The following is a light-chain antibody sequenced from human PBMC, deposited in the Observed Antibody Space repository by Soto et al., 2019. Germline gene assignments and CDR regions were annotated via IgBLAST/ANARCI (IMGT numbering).Light chain of an antibody. CDR3: HQYYITPQS. CDR2: GAS. J-gene: IGKJ1*01. Sequence: DKMMTQSPAAPSVSPGERSPPSRMASQSVSSNLAWYQQKPGQAPRLLIYGASNRATGIPARFSGSGSGTDFTLTISSLQAEDVAVYYCHQYYITPQSFGQGTKVDIK. V-gene: IGKV3D-15*01. CDR1: QSVSSN.